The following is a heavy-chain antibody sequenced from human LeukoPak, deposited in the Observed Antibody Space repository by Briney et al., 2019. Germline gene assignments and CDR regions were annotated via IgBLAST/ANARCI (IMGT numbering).Heavy chain of an antibody. J-gene: IGHJ4*02. D-gene: IGHD3-22*01. Sequence: ASVTVSCKASGYTFTSYGISWVRQAPGQGLEWMGWISAYNGDTNYAQKFQGRVTMTTDTSTRTAYMELRSLRSDDTAVYYCARDGGYYDSSGYHFDYWGQGTLVTVSS. CDR1: GYTFTSYG. CDR2: ISAYNGDT. V-gene: IGHV1-18*01. CDR3: ARDGGYYDSSGYHFDY.